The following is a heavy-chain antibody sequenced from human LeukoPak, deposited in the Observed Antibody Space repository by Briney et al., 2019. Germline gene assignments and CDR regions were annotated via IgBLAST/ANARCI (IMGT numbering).Heavy chain of an antibody. V-gene: IGHV1-3*01. J-gene: IGHJ5*02. CDR1: GYTFTSYA. Sequence: GASVKVSRKASGYTFTSYAMHWVRQAPGQRLEWMGWINAGNGNTKYSQKLQGRVTMTTDTSTSTAYMELRSLRSDDTAVYYCARRTKGNWFDPWGQGTLVTVSS. CDR2: INAGNGNT. CDR3: ARRTKGNWFDP.